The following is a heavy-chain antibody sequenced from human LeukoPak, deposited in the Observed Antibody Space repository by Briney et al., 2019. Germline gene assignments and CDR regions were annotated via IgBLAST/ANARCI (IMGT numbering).Heavy chain of an antibody. CDR1: GFTFSAYT. CDR2: ISSGSTYI. Sequence: GRSLRLSCAASGFTFSAYTIKWVRQAPGKGLEWVSSISSGSTYIHYADSVRGRFTISRDNAKNSLYLQMNSLRAEDTAVYYCARDNSGWYDYWGQGTLVTVSS. D-gene: IGHD6-19*01. J-gene: IGHJ4*02. V-gene: IGHV3-21*01. CDR3: ARDNSGWYDY.